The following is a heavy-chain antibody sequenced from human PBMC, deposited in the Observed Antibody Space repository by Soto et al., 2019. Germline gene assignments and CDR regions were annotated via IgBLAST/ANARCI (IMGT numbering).Heavy chain of an antibody. V-gene: IGHV3-7*03. CDR2: IKKDGSEK. CDR3: ARDYGDSYYYYAMDV. J-gene: IGHJ6*02. Sequence: GGSLRLSCAASGFIFRNYWMSWVRQAPGKGLEWVANIKKDGSEKYYLDSVKGRFTISRDNANNSLYLQMNSLRAEDTAVYYCARDYGDSYYYYAMDVWGQGTTVTVSS. CDR1: GFIFRNYW. D-gene: IGHD4-17*01.